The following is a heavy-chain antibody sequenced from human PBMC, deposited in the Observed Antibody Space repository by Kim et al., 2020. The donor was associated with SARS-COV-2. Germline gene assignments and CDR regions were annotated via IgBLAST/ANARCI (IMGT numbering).Heavy chain of an antibody. CDR1: GFTFSDYY. D-gene: IGHD2-2*01. Sequence: GGSLRLSCAASGFTFSDYYMSWIRQAPGKGLEWVSYISSSGSTIYYADSVKGRFTISRDNAKNSLYLQMNSLRAEDTAVYYCARVRGAAAPFYYYSYGMDVWGQGTTVTVSS. V-gene: IGHV3-11*01. CDR3: ARVRGAAAPFYYYSYGMDV. CDR2: ISSSGSTI. J-gene: IGHJ6*02.